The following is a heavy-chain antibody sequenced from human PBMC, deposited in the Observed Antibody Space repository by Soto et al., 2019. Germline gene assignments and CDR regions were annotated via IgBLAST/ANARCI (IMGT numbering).Heavy chain of an antibody. V-gene: IGHV4-39*07. D-gene: IGHD1-1*01. CDR2: FYYSGST. CDR1: GASISSSSYT. Sequence: SETLSLTCTVSGASISSSSYTWGWIRQPPGMGLEWIGSFYYSGSTYYYLSLNSPVTVSVATSKTQSCLQLSSVTAADTAVYYCATEVQKWVWFDPWGQGTLLTLSS. CDR3: ATEVQKWVWFDP. J-gene: IGHJ5*02.